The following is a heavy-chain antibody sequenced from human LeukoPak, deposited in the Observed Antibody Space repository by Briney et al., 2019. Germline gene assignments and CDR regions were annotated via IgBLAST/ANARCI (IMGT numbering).Heavy chain of an antibody. CDR1: GYTFTGYY. V-gene: IGHV1-2*02. J-gene: IGHJ4*02. CDR2: INPNSGGT. CDR3: ASSTRKDYNWNNCSFDY. D-gene: IGHD1/OR15-1a*01. Sequence: GASVKVSCKASGYTFTGYYMHWVRQAPGQGLEWMGWINPNSGGTNYAQKFQGRVTMTRDTSISTAYMELSRLRSDDTAVYYCASSTRKDYNWNNCSFDYWGQGTLVTVSS.